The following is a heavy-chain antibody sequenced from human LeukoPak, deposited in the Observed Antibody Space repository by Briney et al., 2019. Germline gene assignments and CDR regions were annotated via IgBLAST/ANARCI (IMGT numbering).Heavy chain of an antibody. Sequence: GASVKVSCKASGYTFPGYYMHWVRQAPGQGLEWMGWINPNSGGTNYAQKFQGRVTMTRDTSISTAYMELSRLRSDDTAVYYCARDKTQSPLDYYYMDVWGKGTTVTVSS. CDR1: GYTFPGYY. V-gene: IGHV1-2*02. CDR3: ARDKTQSPLDYYYMDV. CDR2: INPNSGGT. D-gene: IGHD4-11*01. J-gene: IGHJ6*03.